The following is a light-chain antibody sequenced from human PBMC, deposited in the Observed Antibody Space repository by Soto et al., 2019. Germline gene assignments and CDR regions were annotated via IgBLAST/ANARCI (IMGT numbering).Light chain of an antibody. J-gene: IGKJ4*01. CDR3: QQYDLYPLT. V-gene: IGKV1-5*03. CDR2: KAS. CDR1: QSLSSW. Sequence: DIQMTQSPSTLSASGGDRGTITCRASQSLSSWLAWYQQKPGKAPKLLIYKASSLEGGVPSRFSGSGSGTECTLTITSLQPDDFATDYCQQYDLYPLTFGGGTKVEIK.